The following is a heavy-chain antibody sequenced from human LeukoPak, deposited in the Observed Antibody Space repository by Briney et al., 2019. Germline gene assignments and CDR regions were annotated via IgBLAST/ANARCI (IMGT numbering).Heavy chain of an antibody. CDR3: AKFGIRGCSSSTRCYTSFFYYGMDV. CDR1: GYSFQDYW. Sequence: NPGESLKISCKGSGYSFQDYWIGWVRQMPGKGPDLMGRIFPHDSGTKYSPSFEGQVTISVDKSISTAYVQWGSLRVSDTAIYYCAKFGIRGCSSSTRCYTSFFYYGMDVWGQGTTVTVSS. V-gene: IGHV5-51*01. CDR2: IFPHDSGT. J-gene: IGHJ6*02. D-gene: IGHD2-2*02.